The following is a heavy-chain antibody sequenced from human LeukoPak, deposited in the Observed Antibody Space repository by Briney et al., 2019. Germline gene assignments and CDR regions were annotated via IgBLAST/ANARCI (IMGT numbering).Heavy chain of an antibody. CDR3: ATEDYSSSSLRWFDP. CDR2: FDPEDGET. CDR1: GYTLIELS. D-gene: IGHD6-6*01. Sequence: ASVKVSCKVSGYTLIELSMHWVRQAPGKGLEWMGGFDPEDGETIYAQKFQGRVTMTEDTSTDTAYMELSSLRSEDTAVYYCATEDYSSSSLRWFDPWGQGTLVTVSS. J-gene: IGHJ5*02. V-gene: IGHV1-24*01.